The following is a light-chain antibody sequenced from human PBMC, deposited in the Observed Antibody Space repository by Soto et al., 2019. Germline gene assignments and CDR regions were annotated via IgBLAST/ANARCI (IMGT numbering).Light chain of an antibody. Sequence: DIVLTQAPGTQPSSPVERPTLCFXXSQTVNNNYLAWCQQKPGQAPRLLIYGASRRATGIPDRFSGSASGTDFTLTISRLEPEDFAVYFCQQYSDLPMTFGQGTRLENK. CDR1: QTVNNNY. J-gene: IGKJ5*01. CDR2: GAS. CDR3: QQYSDLPMT. V-gene: IGKV3-20*01.